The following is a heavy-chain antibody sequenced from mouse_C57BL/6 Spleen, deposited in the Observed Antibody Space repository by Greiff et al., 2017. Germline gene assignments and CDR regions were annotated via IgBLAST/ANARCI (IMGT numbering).Heavy chain of an antibody. V-gene: IGHV1-53*01. D-gene: IGHD2-4*01. CDR2: INTSNGGT. CDR3: AGDYDLGFAY. Sequence: KLQQPGTELVKPGASVKLSCKASGYTFTSYWMHWVKQRPGQGLEWIGNINTSNGGTNYNEKVKSKATLTVDKSSSTAYMQLSSLTSEDSAVYYCAGDYDLGFAYWGQGTLVTVSA. J-gene: IGHJ3*01. CDR1: GYTFTSYW.